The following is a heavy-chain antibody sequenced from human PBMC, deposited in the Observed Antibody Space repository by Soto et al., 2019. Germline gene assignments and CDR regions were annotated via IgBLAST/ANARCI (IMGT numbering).Heavy chain of an antibody. CDR1: GFTFSSYA. CDR2: ISGSGGST. Sequence: EVQLLESGGGLVQPGGSLRLSCAASGFTFSSYAMSWVRQAPGKGLEWVSAISGSGGSTYYADSVKGRFTISRDNSKNTLYLQMISVRAEDTAVYYCAKGRARGYYGSGSRGVWGQGTTVTVSS. CDR3: AKGRARGYYGSGSRGV. J-gene: IGHJ6*02. V-gene: IGHV3-23*01. D-gene: IGHD3-10*01.